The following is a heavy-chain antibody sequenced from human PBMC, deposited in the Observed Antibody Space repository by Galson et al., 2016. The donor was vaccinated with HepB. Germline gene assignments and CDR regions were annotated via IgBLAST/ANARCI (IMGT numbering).Heavy chain of an antibody. V-gene: IGHV3-74*01. CDR1: GFTFSSYW. CDR3: ARGRTTSCNSAFDI. CDR2: INSDGSST. J-gene: IGHJ3*02. Sequence: SLRLSCAASGFTFSSYWMHWVRQAPGKGLVWVSRINSDGSSTSYADSAKGRFTISRDNSKNTLYLQVNSLRVEDTAIYYCARGRTTSCNSAFDIWGQGTMVTVSS. D-gene: IGHD2-2*02.